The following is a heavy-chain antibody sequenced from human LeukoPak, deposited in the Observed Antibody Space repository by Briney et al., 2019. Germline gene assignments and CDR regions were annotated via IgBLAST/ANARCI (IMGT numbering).Heavy chain of an antibody. D-gene: IGHD2-15*01. CDR2: IIPIFGTA. CDR1: GGTFSSYA. Sequence: GASVKVSCKASGGTFSSYAISWVRQAPGQGLEWMGGIIPIFGTANYAQKFQGRVTITADESTSTAYMELSSLRSEDTAVYYCARDSEAMTPPAFDPWGQGTLVTVSS. V-gene: IGHV1-69*13. CDR3: ARDSEAMTPPAFDP. J-gene: IGHJ5*02.